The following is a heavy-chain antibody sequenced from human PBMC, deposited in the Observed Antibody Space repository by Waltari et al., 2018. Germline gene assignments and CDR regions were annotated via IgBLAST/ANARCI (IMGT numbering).Heavy chain of an antibody. V-gene: IGHV4-39*07. CDR2: TNYSGRT. Sequence: QLQLQESGPGLVKPSETLSLTCTVSGGSISSSSYYWGWIRQPPAKGLEWIGSTNYSGRTDDNPSRKSRFTISVDTSKNQFSLKLSSVTAADLAVYYCARGRVVGMDVWGQGTTVTVSS. CDR3: ARGRVVGMDV. D-gene: IGHD2-15*01. CDR1: GGSISSSSYY. J-gene: IGHJ6*02.